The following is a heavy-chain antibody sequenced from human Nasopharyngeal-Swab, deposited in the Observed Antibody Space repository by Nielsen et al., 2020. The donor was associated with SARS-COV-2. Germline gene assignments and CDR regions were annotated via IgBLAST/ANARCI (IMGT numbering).Heavy chain of an antibody. CDR2: INHSGGT. Sequence: SETLSLTCSVYGGSFSGYYWSWIRQPPGKGLEWIGEINHSGGTNYNPSLKSRVTISVDTSKNQFSLKLSSVTAANTAVYYCARAPDYGSGSYYFLSQYYYYGMDVWGQGTTVTVSS. D-gene: IGHD3-10*01. J-gene: IGHJ6*02. V-gene: IGHV4-34*01. CDR3: ARAPDYGSGSYYFLSQYYYYGMDV. CDR1: GGSFSGYY.